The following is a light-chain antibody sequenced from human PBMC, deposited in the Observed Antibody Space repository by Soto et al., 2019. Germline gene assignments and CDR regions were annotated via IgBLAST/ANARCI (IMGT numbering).Light chain of an antibody. CDR2: GAS. V-gene: IGKV3-15*01. Sequence: EIVMTQSPCTLSVSPGERATLSFRASQGISGNLVWYQQKPGQAPRLLIYGASTRATGIPARFSGSGSGTEFTLTISSLQSEDFEVYYCQQYNDGPQITCGQGTRWRI. J-gene: IGKJ5*01. CDR3: QQYNDGPQIT. CDR1: QGISGN.